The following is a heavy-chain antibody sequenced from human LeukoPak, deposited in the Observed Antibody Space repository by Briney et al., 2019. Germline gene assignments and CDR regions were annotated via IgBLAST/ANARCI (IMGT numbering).Heavy chain of an antibody. CDR3: ARGDYYGSGSPLL. D-gene: IGHD3-10*01. CDR1: GGSISSGDYY. CDR2: IYYSGST. V-gene: IGHV4-30-4*01. Sequence: SETLSLTCTVSGGSISSGDYYWSWIRQPPGKGLEWIGYIYYSGSTYYNPSLKSRVTISVDTSKNQFSLKLSSVTAADTAVYYCARGDYYGSGSPLLWGQGTLVTVSS. J-gene: IGHJ4*02.